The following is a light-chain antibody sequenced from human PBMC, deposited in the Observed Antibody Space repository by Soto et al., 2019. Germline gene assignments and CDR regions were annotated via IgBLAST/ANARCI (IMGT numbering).Light chain of an antibody. V-gene: IGKV1-9*01. Sequence: DIQLTQSPSFLSASIGDRVTITCRASQGIRSFLAWYQQKPGKAPDLLLSGASILRTVVPSRFRGSGSGTEFTLTIRSLQPDDCATYYCQHRKTYPLSFGRGTNVAI. CDR3: QHRKTYPLS. CDR1: QGIRSF. CDR2: GAS. J-gene: IGKJ4*01.